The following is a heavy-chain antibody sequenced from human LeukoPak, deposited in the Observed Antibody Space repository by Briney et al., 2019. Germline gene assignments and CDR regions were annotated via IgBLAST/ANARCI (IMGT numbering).Heavy chain of an antibody. D-gene: IGHD4-17*01. CDR1: GFTFSSYA. CDR3: AKDLRMDGDYYFDY. CDR2: ISGSGGST. V-gene: IGHV3-23*01. J-gene: IGHJ4*02. Sequence: PGGPLRLSCAASGFTFSSYAMSWVRQAPGKGLEWVSAISGSGGSTYYADSVKGRFTISRDNSKNTLYLQMNSLRAEDTAVYYCAKDLRMDGDYYFDYWGQGTLVTVSS.